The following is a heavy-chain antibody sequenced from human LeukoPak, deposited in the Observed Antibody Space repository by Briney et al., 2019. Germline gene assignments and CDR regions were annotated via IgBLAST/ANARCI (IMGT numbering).Heavy chain of an antibody. Sequence: PGGSLRLSCAASGFTFSSYAMSWVRQAPGKGLEWVGRIKSKTDGGTTDYAAPVKGRFTISRDDSKNTLYLQMNSLKTEDTAVYYCTPILTITIFGVDLDYWGQGTLVTVSS. D-gene: IGHD3-3*01. CDR1: GFTFSSYA. J-gene: IGHJ4*02. CDR2: IKSKTDGGTT. V-gene: IGHV3-15*01. CDR3: TPILTITIFGVDLDY.